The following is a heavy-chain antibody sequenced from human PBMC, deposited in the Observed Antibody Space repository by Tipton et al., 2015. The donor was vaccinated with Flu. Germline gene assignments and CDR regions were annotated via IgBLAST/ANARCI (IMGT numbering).Heavy chain of an antibody. CDR1: GFTFSRYA. CDR2: ISGGGGRWVAAVSGGGGAT. V-gene: IGHV3-23*01. Sequence: GSLRLSCAASGFTFSRYAMSWVRQAPGKGLELVAAISGGGGRWVAAVSGGGGATFFADSVKGRFTMSRDNSKNTLYLQMNSLRAEDTAVYYCAKVIPEPVAGLDYWGQGTLVTVSS. J-gene: IGHJ4*02. D-gene: IGHD6-19*01. CDR3: AKVIPEPVAGLDY.